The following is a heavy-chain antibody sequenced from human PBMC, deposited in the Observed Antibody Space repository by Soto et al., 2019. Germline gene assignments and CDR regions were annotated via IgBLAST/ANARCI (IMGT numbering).Heavy chain of an antibody. CDR2: MNPSTGNT. D-gene: IGHD6-19*01. CDR1: GYTFTSYD. Sequence: QVQLVQSGAEVKKHGASVKVSCKASGYTFTSYDIIWVRQATGQGLEWMGWMNPSTGNTDSAEKFQGRLPMGRNTSISTVYMELSSLSFEDTAVYYCATGCIIVAGGFDPWGQGTLVTVSS. CDR3: ATGCIIVAGGFDP. V-gene: IGHV1-8*01. J-gene: IGHJ5*02.